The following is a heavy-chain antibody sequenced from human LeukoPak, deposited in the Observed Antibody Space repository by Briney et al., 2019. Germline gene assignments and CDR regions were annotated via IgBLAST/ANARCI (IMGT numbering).Heavy chain of an antibody. CDR2: IYYSGST. CDR3: ARGRTYYYDSSGALWFDP. Sequence: SETLSLTCTVSGGSSSSYYWSWIRQPPGKGLEWIGYIYYSGSTNYNPSLKSRVTISVDTSKNQFSLKLSSVTAADTAVYYCARGRTYYYDSSGALWFDPWGQGTLVTVSS. CDR1: GGSSSSYY. V-gene: IGHV4-59*01. D-gene: IGHD3-22*01. J-gene: IGHJ5*02.